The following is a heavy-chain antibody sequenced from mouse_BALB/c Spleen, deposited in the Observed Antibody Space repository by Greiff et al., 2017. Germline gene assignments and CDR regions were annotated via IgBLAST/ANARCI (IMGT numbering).Heavy chain of an antibody. V-gene: IGHV5-6-4*01. J-gene: IGHJ3*01. D-gene: IGHD2-4*01. CDR1: GFTFSCYT. CDR2: ISSGGSYT. Sequence: EVQVVESGGGLVKPGGSLKLSCAASGFTFSCYTMSWVRQTPEKRLEWVATISSGGSYTYYPDSVKGRFTISRDNAKNTLYLQMSSLKSEDTAMYYCTRQYDYDEGAWFAYWGQGTLVTVSA. CDR3: TRQYDYDEGAWFAY.